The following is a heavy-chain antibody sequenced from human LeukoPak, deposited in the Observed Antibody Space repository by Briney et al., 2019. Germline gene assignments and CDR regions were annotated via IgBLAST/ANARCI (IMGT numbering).Heavy chain of an antibody. CDR1: GFTFSSDA. D-gene: IGHD6-19*01. CDR3: AYVRRGPVAGLFDY. Sequence: GGSLRLSCAASGFTFSSDAMSWVRQGPGKGLGWVSAISGSGGSTYYADSVRGRVTISRDNSKNTLYMQMNSMRAEDTAVYYCAYVRRGPVAGLFDYWGQGTLVTVSS. V-gene: IGHV3-23*01. CDR2: ISGSGGST. J-gene: IGHJ4*02.